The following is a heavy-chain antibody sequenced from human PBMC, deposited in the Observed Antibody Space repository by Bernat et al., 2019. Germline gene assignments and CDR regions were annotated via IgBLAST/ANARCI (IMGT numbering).Heavy chain of an antibody. D-gene: IGHD5-18*01. Sequence: EVQLVESGGGLVQPGGSLRLSCVASGFIFSSYWMSWVRQAPGKGLEWVANIKQDGSEKYYVDSVKGRFTISRDNAKNSLFLQMNRLRAEDTAVYYCVGPIVYSYGRFYPDYWGQGTLVTVSS. V-gene: IGHV3-7*02. CDR1: GFIFSSYW. CDR2: IKQDGSEK. CDR3: VGPIVYSYGRFYPDY. J-gene: IGHJ4*02.